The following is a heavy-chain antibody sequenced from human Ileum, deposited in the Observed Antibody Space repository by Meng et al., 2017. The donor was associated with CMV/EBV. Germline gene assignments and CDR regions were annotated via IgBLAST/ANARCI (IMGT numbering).Heavy chain of an antibody. Sequence: CAISGDSVSRNSAAWNWIRQCPWRGLEWLGRTYYMSKWYNDYAVSVKSRITINPDTSKNQFSLKLKSVTPEDTAVYYCARRGDGSFDYWGQGTLVTVSS. J-gene: IGHJ4*02. CDR2: TYYMSKWYN. CDR1: GDSVSRNSAA. D-gene: IGHD2-15*01. CDR3: ARRGDGSFDY. V-gene: IGHV6-1*01.